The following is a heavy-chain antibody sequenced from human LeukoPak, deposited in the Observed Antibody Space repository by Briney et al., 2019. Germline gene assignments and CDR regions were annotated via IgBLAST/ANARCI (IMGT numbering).Heavy chain of an antibody. CDR1: GGSISSYY. D-gene: IGHD3-3*01. CDR2: IYYSGST. J-gene: IGHJ6*03. Sequence: KPSETLSLTCTVSGGSISSYYWSWIRQPPGKGLEWIGYIYYSGSTNYNPSLKSRVTISVDTSKNQFSLKLSSVTAADTAVYYCARDAEYYDFWSGYYHYMDVWGKGTTVTVSS. V-gene: IGHV4-59*01. CDR3: ARDAEYYDFWSGYYHYMDV.